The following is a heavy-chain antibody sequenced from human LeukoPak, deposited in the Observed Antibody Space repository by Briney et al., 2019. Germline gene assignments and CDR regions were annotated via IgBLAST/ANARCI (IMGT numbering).Heavy chain of an antibody. Sequence: GGSLRLSCAASGFTVSSNYMSWVRQAPGKGLEWVSVIYSGGSTYYADSVKALFTISRDNTENTLYLQMNSQRADDTGVYYCARYSREYQLTRAALDMWGQGTVVTVSS. D-gene: IGHD2-2*01. CDR2: IYSGGST. V-gene: IGHV3-66*02. CDR3: ARYSREYQLTRAALDM. CDR1: GFTVSSNY. J-gene: IGHJ3*02.